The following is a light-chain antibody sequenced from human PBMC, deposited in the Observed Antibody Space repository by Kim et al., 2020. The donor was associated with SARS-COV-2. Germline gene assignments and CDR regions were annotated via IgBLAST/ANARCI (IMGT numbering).Light chain of an antibody. CDR3: SSYAGSNNLV. CDR1: SSDVGGYNY. J-gene: IGLJ2*01. CDR2: EVS. Sequence: GQSVTISCTGPSSDVGGYNYDSWYQQHPGKAPKLMIYEVSKRPSGVPDRFSGSKSGNTASLTVSGLQAEDEADYYCSSYAGSNNLVFGGGTQLTVL. V-gene: IGLV2-8*01.